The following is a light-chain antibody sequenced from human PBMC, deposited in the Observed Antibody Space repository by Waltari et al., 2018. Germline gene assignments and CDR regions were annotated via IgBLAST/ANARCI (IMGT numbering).Light chain of an antibody. CDR2: DVS. Sequence: QSALTQPASVSGSPGQSITISCTGTSSDFGGYNYFSWYQQHPGKAPKLIIYDVSKRPPGVSNRFSGSKSGNTASLTISGLQAEDEADYYCSSYTSSSTLVFGGGTKLTVL. CDR1: SSDFGGYNY. CDR3: SSYTSSSTLV. J-gene: IGLJ2*01. V-gene: IGLV2-14*01.